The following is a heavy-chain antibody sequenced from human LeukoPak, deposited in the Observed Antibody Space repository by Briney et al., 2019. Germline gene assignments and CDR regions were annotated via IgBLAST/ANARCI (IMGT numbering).Heavy chain of an antibody. D-gene: IGHD5-24*01. CDR3: ARVLSVGYNYGYYYFDY. CDR1: GGSISSYY. J-gene: IGHJ4*02. Sequence: PSETLSLTCTVSGGSISSYYWSWIRQPPGKGLEWIGYIYYSGSTNYNPSLKCRVTISVDTSKNQFSLKLSSVTAADTAVYYCARVLSVGYNYGYYYFDYWGQGTLVTVSS. CDR2: IYYSGST. V-gene: IGHV4-59*01.